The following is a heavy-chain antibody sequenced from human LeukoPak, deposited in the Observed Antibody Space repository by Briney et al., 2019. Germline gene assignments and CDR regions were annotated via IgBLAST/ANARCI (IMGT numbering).Heavy chain of an antibody. J-gene: IGHJ3*02. CDR3: ASAVPAIVIPQNGFDI. V-gene: IGHV1-2*06. Sequence: GASVKVSCKASGFTFNGYYVHWVRQAPGQGLEWMEPIHPYSGGSNSAQKFQGRVTMARDMSINTVYMELSGLRSDDTALYYCASAVPAIVIPQNGFDIWGPGTMVTVSS. CDR2: IHPYSGGS. D-gene: IGHD1-26*01. CDR1: GFTFNGYY.